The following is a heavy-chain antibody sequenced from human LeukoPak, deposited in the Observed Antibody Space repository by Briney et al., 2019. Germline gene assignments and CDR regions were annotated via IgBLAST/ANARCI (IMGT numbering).Heavy chain of an antibody. V-gene: IGHV3-13*01. CDR2: IATAGDT. CDR3: ARGLPDSSWAIDC. D-gene: IGHD6-13*01. J-gene: IGHJ4*02. Sequence: GGSLRLSCAASGFTFSSYDMHWVRQATGKGLEWVPVIATAGDTYYPGSVKGRFTISRENANNSLYLQMNSLRAGDTAVYYCARGLPDSSWAIDCWGQGTLVTVSS. CDR1: GFTFSSYD.